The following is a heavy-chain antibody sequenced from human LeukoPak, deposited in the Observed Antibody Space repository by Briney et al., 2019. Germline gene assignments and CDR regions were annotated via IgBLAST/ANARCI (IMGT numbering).Heavy chain of an antibody. D-gene: IGHD6-19*01. CDR1: GFTFSDYY. J-gene: IGHJ4*02. CDR3: ARLVVRGWYLDY. V-gene: IGHV3-11*04. CDR2: VSSGSSTI. Sequence: ETGGSLRLSCAASGFTFSDYYMSWIRQAPGKALEWVSYVSSGSSTIYYADSVKGRFTVSRDNGKRSLYLHMNSLRAEDTAMYYCARLVVRGWYLDYWGQGTLVTVSS.